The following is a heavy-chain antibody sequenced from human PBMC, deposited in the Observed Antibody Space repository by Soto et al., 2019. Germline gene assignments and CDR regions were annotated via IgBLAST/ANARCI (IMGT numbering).Heavy chain of an antibody. CDR1: GFTFSSYG. Sequence: SGFTFSSYGMHWVRQAPGKGLEWVAVISYDGSNKYYADSVKGRFTISRDNSKNTLYLQMNSLRAEDTAVYYCATTADIDYWGQGTLVTVSS. CDR2: ISYDGSNK. J-gene: IGHJ4*02. V-gene: IGHV3-30*03. D-gene: IGHD5-18*01. CDR3: ATTADIDY.